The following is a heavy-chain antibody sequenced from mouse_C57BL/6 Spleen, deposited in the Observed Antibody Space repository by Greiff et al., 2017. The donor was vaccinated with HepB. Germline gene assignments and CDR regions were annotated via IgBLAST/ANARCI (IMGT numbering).Heavy chain of an antibody. Sequence: EVQLVESGEGLVKPGGSLKLSCAASGFTFSSYAMSWVRQTPEKRLEWVAYISSGGDYIYYADTVKGRFTISRDNARNTLYLQMSSLKSEDTAMYYCTREAPSYYGSSHWYFDVWGTGTTVTVSS. D-gene: IGHD1-1*01. CDR1: GFTFSSYA. CDR2: ISSGGDYI. V-gene: IGHV5-9-1*02. J-gene: IGHJ1*03. CDR3: TREAPSYYGSSHWYFDV.